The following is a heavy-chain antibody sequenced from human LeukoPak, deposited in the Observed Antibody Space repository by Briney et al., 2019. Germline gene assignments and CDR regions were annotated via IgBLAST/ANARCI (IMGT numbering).Heavy chain of an antibody. D-gene: IGHD1-26*01. V-gene: IGHV3-48*02. CDR1: GFTFTNAW. Sequence: GGSLRLSCAASGFTFTNAWMNWVRQAPGKGLEWVSHITASGTAMFYADSVKGRFTISRDNAKNSLYLQMNSLRDEDTAVYYCASSGSYRFDYWGQGTLVTVSS. J-gene: IGHJ4*02. CDR3: ASSGSYRFDY. CDR2: ITASGTAM.